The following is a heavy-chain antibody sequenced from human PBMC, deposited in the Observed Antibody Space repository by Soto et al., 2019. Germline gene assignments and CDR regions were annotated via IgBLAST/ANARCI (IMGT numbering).Heavy chain of an antibody. V-gene: IGHV4-59*01. CDR2: IYYLGST. CDR3: VRDGTKTLRDWFDP. J-gene: IGHJ5*02. D-gene: IGHD1-1*01. CDR1: GGSMSEYF. Sequence: SETLSLTCSVSGGSMSEYFWSWIRQSPGKGLEWIGYIYYLGSTDYNPSLKSRVTISVDTSKRQFSLRLTSVTAADTAVYYCVRDGTKTLRDWFDPWGQGISVTVSS.